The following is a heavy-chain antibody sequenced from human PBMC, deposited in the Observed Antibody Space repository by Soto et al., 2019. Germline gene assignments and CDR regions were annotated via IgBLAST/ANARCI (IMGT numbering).Heavy chain of an antibody. D-gene: IGHD5-12*01. Sequence: LRLSCAASGFTFSSYAMHWVRQAPGKGLEWVAVISYDGSNKYYADSVKGRFTISRDNSKNTLYLQMNSLRAEDTAVYYCARDGRWLQFGYFDYWGQGTLVTVSS. CDR2: ISYDGSNK. CDR3: ARDGRWLQFGYFDY. J-gene: IGHJ4*02. V-gene: IGHV3-30-3*01. CDR1: GFTFSSYA.